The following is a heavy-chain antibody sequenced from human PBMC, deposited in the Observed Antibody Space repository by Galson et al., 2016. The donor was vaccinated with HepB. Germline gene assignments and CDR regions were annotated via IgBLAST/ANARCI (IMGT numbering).Heavy chain of an antibody. V-gene: IGHV3-7*03. CDR2: INPDGGEE. D-gene: IGHD2-15*01. CDR3: TRDRGGTSPV. Sequence: SLRLSCAASGFTFSTYWMSWVRQAPGKGLEWVANINPDGGEEHYVDSVKGRVTISRDNAKNSLFLRLDSLRAEDTAVYYCTRDRGGTSPVWGEGTTVTVSS. CDR1: GFTFSTYW. J-gene: IGHJ6*04.